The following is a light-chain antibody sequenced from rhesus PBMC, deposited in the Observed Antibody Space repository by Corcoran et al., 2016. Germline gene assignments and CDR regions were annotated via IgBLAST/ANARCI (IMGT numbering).Light chain of an antibody. CDR2: KTS. J-gene: IGKJ3*01. V-gene: IGKV1-22*01. Sequence: DIQMTQSPSSLSASVGDTVTMTCRASQSVSNWLDWYQQKPGKAPKLLIYKTSNLKSGVPSRFSGSGSETYFTLTINPLQPEDFATYFCIQYFASPFIFGPGTRLDIK. CDR3: IQYFASPFI. CDR1: QSVSNW.